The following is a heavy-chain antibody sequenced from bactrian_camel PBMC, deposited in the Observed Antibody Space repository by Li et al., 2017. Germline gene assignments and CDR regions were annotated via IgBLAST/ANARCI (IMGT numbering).Heavy chain of an antibody. J-gene: IGHJ7*01. D-gene: IGHD3*01. CDR2: IDSKGNT. Sequence: QVQLVESGGGSVDAGGSLRLSCAASGYSFSSACMGWFRQAPGKKRVGVAGIDSKGNTCYADSVEGRFTISRDNAKNTLYLQLNRLRTEDTAMYYCAKRMGNYIGMDYWGKGTQVTVS. V-gene: IGHV3S1*01. CDR1: GYSFSSAC.